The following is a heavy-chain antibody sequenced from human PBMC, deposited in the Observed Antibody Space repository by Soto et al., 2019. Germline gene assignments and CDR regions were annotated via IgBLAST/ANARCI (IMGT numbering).Heavy chain of an antibody. Sequence: SGPTLVNPTQTLTLTCTFSGFSLSTSGMCVSWIRQPPGKALEWLARIDWDDDKYYSTSLKTRLTISKDTSKNQVVLTMTNMEPVDTATYYCARSSITIFGVVMNSGMDVWGQGTTVTVSS. V-gene: IGHV2-70*11. CDR3: ARSSITIFGVVMNSGMDV. J-gene: IGHJ6*02. CDR2: IDWDDDK. CDR1: GFSLSTSGMC. D-gene: IGHD3-3*01.